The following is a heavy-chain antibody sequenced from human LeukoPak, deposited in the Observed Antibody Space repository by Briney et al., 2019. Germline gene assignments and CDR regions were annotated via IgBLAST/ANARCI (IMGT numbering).Heavy chain of an antibody. Sequence: GGSLRLSCAASGFSISHYYMTWVRQTPGKGLDWVSVIYTGGGTSYGDSVKGRFTISRDNSKNTLYLQMNSLRAEDTAVYYCARAQDDFWSGVYWGQGTLVTVSS. CDR1: GFSISHYY. V-gene: IGHV3-66*01. D-gene: IGHD3-3*01. CDR2: IYTGGGT. CDR3: ARAQDDFWSGVY. J-gene: IGHJ4*02.